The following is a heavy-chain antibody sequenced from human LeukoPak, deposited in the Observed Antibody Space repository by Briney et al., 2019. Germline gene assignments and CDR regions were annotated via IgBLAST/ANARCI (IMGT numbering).Heavy chain of an antibody. CDR2: IYYSGST. CDR1: GGSISSSSYY. D-gene: IGHD5-12*01. J-gene: IGHJ4*02. Sequence: SETLSLTCTVSGGSISSSSYYWGWIRQPPGKGLEWIGSIYYSGSTYYNPSLKSRVTISVDTSKNQFPLKLSSVTAADTAVYYCARQGDYSGYQAFDYWGQGTLVTVSS. V-gene: IGHV4-39*06. CDR3: ARQGDYSGYQAFDY.